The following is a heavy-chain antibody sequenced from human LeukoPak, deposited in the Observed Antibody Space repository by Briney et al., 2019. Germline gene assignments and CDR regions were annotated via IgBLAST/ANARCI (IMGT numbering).Heavy chain of an antibody. V-gene: IGHV4-31*03. CDR3: ARDTYDSSGYSPLVGL. D-gene: IGHD3-22*01. CDR2: IYYSGST. J-gene: IGHJ2*01. CDR1: GGSIGSGGYY. Sequence: RTSETLSLTCTVSGGSIGSGGYYWSWIRQHPGKGLEWIGYIYYSGSTYYNPSLKSRVTISVDTSKNQFSLKLSSVTAADTAVYYCARDTYDSSGYSPLVGLWGRGTLVTVSS.